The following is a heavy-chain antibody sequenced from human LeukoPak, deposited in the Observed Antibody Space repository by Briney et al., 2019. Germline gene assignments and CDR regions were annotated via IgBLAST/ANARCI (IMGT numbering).Heavy chain of an antibody. CDR2: ISGSGGST. V-gene: IGHV3-23*01. D-gene: IGHD3-3*01. Sequence: PGGSLRLSCAASGFTFSSYAMSWVRQAPGKGLEWVSAISGSGGSTYYADSVKGRLTISRDNSKNTLYLQMNSLRAEDTAVYYCASPSTYYDFWSGYYRSDAFDIWGQGTMVTVSS. CDR3: ASPSTYYDFWSGYYRSDAFDI. J-gene: IGHJ3*02. CDR1: GFTFSSYA.